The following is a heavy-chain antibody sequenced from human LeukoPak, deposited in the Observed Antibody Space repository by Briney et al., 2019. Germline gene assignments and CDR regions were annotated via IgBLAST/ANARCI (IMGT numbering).Heavy chain of an antibody. CDR1: GFTFSSYA. J-gene: IGHJ5*02. CDR3: ARDLGYCSGGSCYRRFDP. Sequence: GGSLRLSCAASGFTFSSYAMSWVRQAPGKGLEWVSYISSSGSTIYYADSVKGRFTISRDNAKNSLYLQMNSLRAEDTAVYYCARDLGYCSGGSCYRRFDPWGQGTLVTVSS. CDR2: ISSSGSTI. D-gene: IGHD2-15*01. V-gene: IGHV3-48*03.